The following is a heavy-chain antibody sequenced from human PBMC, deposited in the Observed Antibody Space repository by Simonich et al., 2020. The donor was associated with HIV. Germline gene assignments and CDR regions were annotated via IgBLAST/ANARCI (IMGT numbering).Heavy chain of an antibody. CDR3: ARGGRNPKY. CDR1: GGSFSDYY. D-gene: IGHD2-15*01. Sequence: QVQLQQWGAGLLKPSETLSLTCTVYGGSFSDYYWSGIHQPPGERLEWIWEIKHKGSTHNNTPPKSRVSKPIGTSKNQFSLKLSSVTAADSAVYYRARGGRNPKYWGQGTLVTVSS. CDR2: IKHKGST. V-gene: IGHV4-34*01. J-gene: IGHJ4*02.